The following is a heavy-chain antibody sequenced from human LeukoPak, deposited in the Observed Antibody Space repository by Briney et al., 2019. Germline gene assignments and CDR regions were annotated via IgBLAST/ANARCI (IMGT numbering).Heavy chain of an antibody. Sequence: ASVKVSCKASGYTFTGYYMHWVRQAPGQGLEWMGWLNPNSGGTNYAQKFQGRVTMTRDTSISTAYMELSRLRSDDTAVYYCARAWQSGGSYHFDYWGQGTLVTVSS. CDR1: GYTFTGYY. D-gene: IGHD1-26*01. CDR2: LNPNSGGT. V-gene: IGHV1-2*02. CDR3: ARAWQSGGSYHFDY. J-gene: IGHJ4*02.